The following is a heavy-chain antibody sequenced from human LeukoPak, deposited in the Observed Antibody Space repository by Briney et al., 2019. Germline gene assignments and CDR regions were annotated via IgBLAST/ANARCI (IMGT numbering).Heavy chain of an antibody. CDR1: GYTFINYY. D-gene: IGHD1-26*01. J-gene: IGHJ4*02. CDR2: INPNSDGT. V-gene: IGHV1-2*04. CDR3: ARFRREWDPPHYYFDS. Sequence: GASVKVSCKASGYTFINYYIYWVRQAPGQGLEWMGWINPNSDGTKYAQKFQGWVTMTRDTSLSTAYMELTRLRSDDTAVYYCARFRREWDPPHYYFDSWGQGTLVTVSS.